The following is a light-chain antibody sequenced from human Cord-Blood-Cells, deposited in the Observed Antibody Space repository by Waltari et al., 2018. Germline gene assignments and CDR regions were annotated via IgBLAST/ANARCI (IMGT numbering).Light chain of an antibody. J-gene: IGLJ1*01. CDR3: SSEAGSNNYV. CDR2: EVS. Sequence: QSALTQPPSASGSPGPSVTLSCTGTSSDVGGYNYVSWYQQHPGKAPKLMIYEVSKRPAGVPDRFAGSKSGNTASLTVSGLQAEDEADYYCSSEAGSNNYVFGTGTKVTGL. V-gene: IGLV2-8*01. CDR1: SSDVGGYNY.